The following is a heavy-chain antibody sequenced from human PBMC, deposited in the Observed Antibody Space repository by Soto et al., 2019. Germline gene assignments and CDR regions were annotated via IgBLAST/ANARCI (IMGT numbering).Heavy chain of an antibody. CDR2: FYYTGST. CDR1: GASISSGDYY. Sequence: QVQLQESGPGLVKPSQTLSLTCTVSGASISSGDYYWSWIRQPPGKGLEWIGYFYYTGSTYYNPSLKSRLTITVDTSKNQFSLKLSSVTAADTAVYYCASPPYYDSSAINYWGQGTLVTVSS. J-gene: IGHJ4*02. V-gene: IGHV4-30-4*01. D-gene: IGHD3-22*01. CDR3: ASPPYYDSSAINY.